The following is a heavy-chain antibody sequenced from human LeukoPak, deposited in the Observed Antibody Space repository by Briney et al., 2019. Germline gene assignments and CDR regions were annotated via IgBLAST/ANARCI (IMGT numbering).Heavy chain of an antibody. J-gene: IGHJ4*02. CDR1: GFTFRAYS. D-gene: IGHD3-10*01. Sequence: GGSLRLSCAASGFTFRAYSMNWGRQAPGKGLEWVSYISSSSNTIYYADSVKGRFTISRDNAKNSLYLQMNSLRDEDTAVYYCARGDGWFGELLNFDNWGQGTLVTVSS. CDR3: ARGDGWFGELLNFDN. V-gene: IGHV3-48*02. CDR2: ISSSSNTI.